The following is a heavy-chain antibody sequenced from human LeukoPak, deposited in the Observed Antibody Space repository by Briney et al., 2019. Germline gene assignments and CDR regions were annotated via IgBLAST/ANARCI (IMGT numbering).Heavy chain of an antibody. Sequence: GGSLRLSCAASGFTFSSYSMNWVHQAPGKGLEWVSSISSSSSYIYYADSVKGRFTISRDNAKNSLYLQMNSLRAEDTAVYYCARDRGVVPAAIYYYYYYGMDVWGQGTTVTVSS. CDR2: ISSSSSYI. CDR3: ARDRGVVPAAIYYYYYYGMDV. CDR1: GFTFSSYS. D-gene: IGHD2-2*01. V-gene: IGHV3-21*01. J-gene: IGHJ6*02.